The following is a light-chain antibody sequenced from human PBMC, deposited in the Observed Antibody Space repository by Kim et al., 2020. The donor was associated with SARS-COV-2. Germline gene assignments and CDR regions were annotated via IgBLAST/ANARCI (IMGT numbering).Light chain of an antibody. J-gene: IGLJ2*01. Sequence: PGASVTISRTGTRRDVGRKNNSSWYQQHVGNAPKLPLYDVRNRPPGVSNRFSGSQSGDTASLTISGLQAEDEADYYCSSYRSGSTLFGGGTKLTVL. CDR3: SSYRSGSTL. CDR2: DVR. V-gene: IGLV2-14*03. CDR1: RRDVGRKNN.